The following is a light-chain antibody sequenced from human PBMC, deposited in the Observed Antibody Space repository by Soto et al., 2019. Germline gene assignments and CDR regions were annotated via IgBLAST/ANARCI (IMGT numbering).Light chain of an antibody. CDR1: QSVSSN. V-gene: IGKV3-15*01. J-gene: IGKJ2*01. Sequence: IVMTQSPATLSVSPGERATLSCRASQSVSSNLAWYQQKLGQAPRLLIYGASTRATGIPARFSGSGSGTEFTLTISSLQSEDFAVYYCQHYNNWPPYTFGQGTKLEIK. CDR3: QHYNNWPPYT. CDR2: GAS.